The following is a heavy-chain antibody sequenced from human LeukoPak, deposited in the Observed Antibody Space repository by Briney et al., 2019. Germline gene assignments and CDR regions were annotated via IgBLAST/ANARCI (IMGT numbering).Heavy chain of an antibody. J-gene: IGHJ4*02. D-gene: IGHD5-18*01. CDR2: INAYNGNT. Sequence: ASVKVSCKASVYTFTSYGISWVRQAPGQGLEWMGWINAYNGNTNYAQKLQGRVTITTDTSTSTASMEMRSLRSDDTAVYYCARDLRGRLEGYGYWGQGTLVTVSS. CDR1: VYTFTSYG. CDR3: ARDLRGRLEGYGY. V-gene: IGHV1-18*01.